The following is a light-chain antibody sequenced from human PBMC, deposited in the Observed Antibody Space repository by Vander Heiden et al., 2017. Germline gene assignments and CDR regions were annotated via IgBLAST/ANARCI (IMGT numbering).Light chain of an antibody. CDR3: QQRSNWLFT. J-gene: IGKJ3*01. CDR1: QCVSSY. Sequence: EIVLTQSPATLSLSPGERATLTCRASQCVSSYLAWYQQKPGQAPRLLIYDASNRATGIPARFSGSGSGTDFTLTISSLEPEDFAAYYCQQRSNWLFTFGPGTKVDIK. V-gene: IGKV3-11*01. CDR2: DAS.